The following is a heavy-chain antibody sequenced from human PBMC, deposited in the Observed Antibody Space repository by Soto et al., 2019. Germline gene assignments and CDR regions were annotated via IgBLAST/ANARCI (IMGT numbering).Heavy chain of an antibody. Sequence: GGSLGLSCAASGFTFSSYAMHWVRQAPGKGLEWVAVISYDGSNKYYADSVKGRFTISRDNSKNTLYLQMNSLRAEDTAVYYCARDGVSHCSSTSCYTYYYGMDVWGQGTTVTVSS. CDR2: ISYDGSNK. CDR1: GFTFSSYA. V-gene: IGHV3-30-3*01. CDR3: ARDGVSHCSSTSCYTYYYGMDV. J-gene: IGHJ6*02. D-gene: IGHD2-2*02.